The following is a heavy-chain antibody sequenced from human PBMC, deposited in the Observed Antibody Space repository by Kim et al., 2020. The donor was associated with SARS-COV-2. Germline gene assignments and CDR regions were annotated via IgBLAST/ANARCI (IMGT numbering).Heavy chain of an antibody. CDR3: AKARSTNTFDY. D-gene: IGHD2-2*01. CDR2: VSDSGDIT. V-gene: IGHV3-23*01. Sequence: GGSLRLSGAASGFTFSSYAMIWVRQAPGKGLEWVSRVSDSGDITHYADSVKGRFTISRDNSKNTLYLLMNSLRVEDTAVYYCAKARSTNTFDYWGQGTLVTVSS. CDR1: GFTFSSYA. J-gene: IGHJ4*02.